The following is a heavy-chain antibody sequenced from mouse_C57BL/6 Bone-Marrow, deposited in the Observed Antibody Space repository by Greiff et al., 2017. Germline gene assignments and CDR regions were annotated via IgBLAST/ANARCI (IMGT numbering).Heavy chain of an antibody. CDR2: IYPSDSET. CDR3: AIYYDYAWFAY. V-gene: IGHV1-61*01. CDR1: GYTFTSYW. Sequence: VQLQQPGAELVRPGSSVKLSCKASGYTFTSYWMDWVKQRPGQGLEWIGNIYPSDSETHYNQKFKDKATLTVDKSSSTAYMQLSSLTSEDSAVYYWAIYYDYAWFAYWGQGTLVTVSA. D-gene: IGHD2-4*01. J-gene: IGHJ3*01.